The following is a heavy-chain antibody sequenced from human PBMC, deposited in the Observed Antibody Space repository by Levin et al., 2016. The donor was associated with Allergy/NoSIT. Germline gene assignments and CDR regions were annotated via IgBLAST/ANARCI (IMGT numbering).Heavy chain of an antibody. V-gene: IGHV1-46*01. J-gene: IGHJ6*02. Sequence: ASVKVSCKASGYTFTSYYMHWVRQAPGQGLEWMGIINPSGGSTSYAQKFQGRVTMTRDTSTSTVYMELSSLRSEDTAVYYCARDPPLWSQLEWEKNYYYYGMDVWGQGTTVTVSS. CDR3: ARDPPLWSQLEWEKNYYYYGMDV. D-gene: IGHD3-3*01. CDR2: INPSGGST. CDR1: GYTFTSYY.